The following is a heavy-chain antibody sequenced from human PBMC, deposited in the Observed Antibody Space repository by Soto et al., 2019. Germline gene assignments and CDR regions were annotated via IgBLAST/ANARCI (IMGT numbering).Heavy chain of an antibody. CDR3: ARDHKQWLVGISAFDI. J-gene: IGHJ3*02. CDR2: ISAYNGNT. V-gene: IGHV1-18*04. CDR1: GYTFTSYG. Sequence: ASVKVSCKASGYTFTSYGIRWVRQAPGQGLEWMGWISAYNGNTNYAQKLQGRVTMTTDTSTSTAYMELRSLRSDDTGVYYCARDHKQWLVGISAFDIWGQGTMVTVSS. D-gene: IGHD6-19*01.